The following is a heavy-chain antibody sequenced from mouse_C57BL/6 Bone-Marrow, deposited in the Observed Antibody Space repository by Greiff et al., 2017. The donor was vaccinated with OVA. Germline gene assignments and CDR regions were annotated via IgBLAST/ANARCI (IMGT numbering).Heavy chain of an antibody. CDR1: GYTFTSYW. J-gene: IGHJ4*01. V-gene: IGHV1-50*01. CDR3: ASYYDYDVTIGDY. CDR2: IDPSDSYT. D-gene: IGHD2-4*01. Sequence: VQLQQSGAELVKPGASVKLSCKASGYTFTSYWMQWVKQRPGQGLEWIGEIDPSDSYTNYNQKFKGKATLTVDTSSSTAYMQLSSLTSEDSAVYYCASYYDYDVTIGDYWGQGTSVTVSS.